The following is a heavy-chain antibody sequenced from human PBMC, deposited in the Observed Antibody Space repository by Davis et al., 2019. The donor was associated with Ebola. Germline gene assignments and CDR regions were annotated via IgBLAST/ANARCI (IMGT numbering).Heavy chain of an antibody. CDR3: ARGPSKAYYYYGMDV. CDR2: INAGNGNT. J-gene: IGHJ6*02. V-gene: IGHV1-3*01. CDR1: GYTFTSYA. Sequence: AASVKVSCKASGYTFTSYAMHWVRQAPGQRLEWMGWINAGNGNTKYSQKFQGRVTITRDTSASTAYMELSSLRSEDTAVYYCARGPSKAYYYYGMDVWGQGTTVTVSS.